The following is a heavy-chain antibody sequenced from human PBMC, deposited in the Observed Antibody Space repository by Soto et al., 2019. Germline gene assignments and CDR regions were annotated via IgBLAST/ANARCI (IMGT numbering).Heavy chain of an antibody. CDR3: AREETAWPLAYGLDV. CDR2: IGRRSDI. CDR1: GFSFSTYS. D-gene: IGHD2-21*02. V-gene: IGHV3-21*01. Sequence: GGSLRLSCEASGFSFSTYSMHWVRQAPGKGLEWVSSIGRRSDIYYADSVKGRFTISRDNAKNSVSLQLNSLRDEDTAVYYCAREETAWPLAYGLDVWGQGTTVTVSS. J-gene: IGHJ6*02.